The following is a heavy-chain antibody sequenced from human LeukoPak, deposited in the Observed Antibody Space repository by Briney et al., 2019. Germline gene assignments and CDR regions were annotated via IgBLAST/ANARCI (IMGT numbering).Heavy chain of an antibody. CDR3: ARGNRYAAKYYFDY. D-gene: IGHD1-1*01. CDR1: GYTFTSYG. V-gene: IGHV1-18*01. CDR2: ISAYNGNT. Sequence: ASVKVSCKASGYTFTSYGISWVRQAPGQGLEGMGWISAYNGNTNYAQKLQGRVTMTTDTSTSTAYMELRSLRSDDTAVYHCARGNRYAAKYYFDYWGQGTLVTVSS. J-gene: IGHJ4*02.